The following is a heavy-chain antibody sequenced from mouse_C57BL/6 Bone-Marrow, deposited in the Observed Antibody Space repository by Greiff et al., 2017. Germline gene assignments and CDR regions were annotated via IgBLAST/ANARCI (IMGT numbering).Heavy chain of an antibody. J-gene: IGHJ1*03. CDR1: GYTFTSYD. D-gene: IGHD1-1*01. Sequence: QVQLQQSGPELVKPGASVKLSCKASGYTFTSYDINWVKQRPGQGLEWIGWIYPRDGSTKYNEKFKGKATLTVVTSSSTAYLALHSLTSEDSAVYFCARLAIDGSSGDWYFDVWGTGTTVTVSS. CDR2: IYPRDGST. V-gene: IGHV1-85*01. CDR3: ARLAIDGSSGDWYFDV.